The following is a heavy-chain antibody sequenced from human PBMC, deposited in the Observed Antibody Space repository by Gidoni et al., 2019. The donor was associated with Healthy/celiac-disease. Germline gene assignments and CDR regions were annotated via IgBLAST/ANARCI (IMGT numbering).Heavy chain of an antibody. Sequence: QVQLVESGGGVVQPGRSLRLSCAASGFTFRSYGMHWVRQAPGKGLEWVAVIWYDGSNKYYADSVKGRFTISRDNSKNTLYLQMNSLRAEDTAVYYCARAEPGYSSSWIDYWGQGTLVTVSS. CDR1: GFTFRSYG. CDR3: ARAEPGYSSSWIDY. CDR2: IWYDGSNK. D-gene: IGHD6-13*01. V-gene: IGHV3-33*01. J-gene: IGHJ4*02.